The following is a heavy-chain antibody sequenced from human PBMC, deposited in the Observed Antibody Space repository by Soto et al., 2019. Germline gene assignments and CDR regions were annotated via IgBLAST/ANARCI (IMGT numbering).Heavy chain of an antibody. CDR3: ARWISVSYSHWFDP. D-gene: IGHD1-26*01. J-gene: IGHJ5*02. CDR1: GYTFTRYG. V-gene: IGHV1-18*04. Sequence: QVQLVQSGAEVKKPGASVKVSCKASGYTFTRYGISWVRQAPGQGLEWMGWISADNGKTKYAQKIQGRVTMTTDTSTSTAYMELRSLRSDDTAVYYCARWISVSYSHWFDPWGQGTLVTVSS. CDR2: ISADNGKT.